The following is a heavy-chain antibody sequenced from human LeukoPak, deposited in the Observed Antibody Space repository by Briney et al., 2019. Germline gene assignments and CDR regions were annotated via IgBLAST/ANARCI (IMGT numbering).Heavy chain of an antibody. CDR3: ARARRYCSGGSCYLYYFDY. J-gene: IGHJ4*02. V-gene: IGHV4-34*01. Sequence: SETLSLTCAVYGGSFSGYYWSWIRQPPGKGLEWIGEINHNGSTNYNPSLKSRVTILVDTSKNQFSLKLSSVTAADTAVYYCARARRYCSGGSCYLYYFDYWGQGTLVTVSS. CDR1: GGSFSGYY. D-gene: IGHD2-15*01. CDR2: INHNGST.